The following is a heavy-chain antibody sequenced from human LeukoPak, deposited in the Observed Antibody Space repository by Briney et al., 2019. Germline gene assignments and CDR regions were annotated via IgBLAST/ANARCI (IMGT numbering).Heavy chain of an antibody. D-gene: IGHD4-23*01. V-gene: IGHV5-51*01. CDR1: GSSFTSYW. Sequence: AGASLQISCQGSGSSFTSYWIGWVRQLPGKGLEWMGIIYPGDSDTRYSPSFQGQVTISADKSISTAYLQWSSLKASDTAMYYCARDYGGNLGGYWGQGTLVTVSS. J-gene: IGHJ4*02. CDR3: ARDYGGNLGGY. CDR2: IYPGDSDT.